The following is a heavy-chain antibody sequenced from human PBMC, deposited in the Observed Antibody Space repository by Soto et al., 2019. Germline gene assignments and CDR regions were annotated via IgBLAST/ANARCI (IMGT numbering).Heavy chain of an antibody. D-gene: IGHD3-3*01. J-gene: IGHJ4*02. Sequence: GGSLRLSCAASGFTFSSYAMSWVRQAPGKGLEWVSAISGSGGSTYYADSVKGRFTISRDNSKNTLYLQMNSLRAEDTAVYYCAKDYYYDFWSGYYLQAFDYRGQGTLVTVS. V-gene: IGHV3-23*01. CDR3: AKDYYYDFWSGYYLQAFDY. CDR2: ISGSGGST. CDR1: GFTFSSYA.